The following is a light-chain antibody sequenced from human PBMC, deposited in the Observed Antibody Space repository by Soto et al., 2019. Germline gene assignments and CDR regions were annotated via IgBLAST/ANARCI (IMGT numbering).Light chain of an antibody. Sequence: DIQMTQSPSPLSASVGDRVTITCRASQTIDSWLAWYQQRPGKPPTLLIYKASTLASGVPSRFSGSGSGTDFTLTISSLQPEDFATYYCQQFSNYPHVFGQGTRREIK. CDR1: QTIDSW. V-gene: IGKV1-5*03. J-gene: IGKJ5*01. CDR2: KAS. CDR3: QQFSNYPHV.